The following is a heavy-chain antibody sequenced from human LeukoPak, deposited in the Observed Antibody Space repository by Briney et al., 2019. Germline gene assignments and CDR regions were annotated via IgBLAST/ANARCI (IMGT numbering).Heavy chain of an antibody. CDR2: IDDDGAGT. CDR1: GFPFSGYW. CDR3: ARSASGYDA. Sequence: GGSLRLSCAASGFPFSGYWMHWVRQAPGKGLVWVSRIDDDGAGTTYADSVKGRFTISRDNAKNTLYFQMNSLRVEDTAVYYCARSASGYDAWGQGTLVTVSS. D-gene: IGHD5-12*01. V-gene: IGHV3-74*01. J-gene: IGHJ5*02.